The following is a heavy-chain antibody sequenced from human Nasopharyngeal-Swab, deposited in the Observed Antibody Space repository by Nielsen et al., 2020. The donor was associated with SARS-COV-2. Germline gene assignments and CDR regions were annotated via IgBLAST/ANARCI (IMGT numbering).Heavy chain of an antibody. V-gene: IGHV4-59*07. CDR2: MYYSGST. CDR1: GGSISSYY. D-gene: IGHD3-9*01. Sequence: SDTLSLTSPVSGGSISSYYWSWIRQPPGQGLEWIGYMYYSGSTKYNPSLKSRVTISVDRSKNQFSLRLSSVTAADTAVYYCARRYFDSLYGMDVWGQGTTVTVSS. CDR3: ARRYFDSLYGMDV. J-gene: IGHJ6*02.